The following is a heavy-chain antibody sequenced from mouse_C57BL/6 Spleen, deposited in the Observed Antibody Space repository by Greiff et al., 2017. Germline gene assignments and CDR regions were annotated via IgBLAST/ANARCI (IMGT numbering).Heavy chain of an antibody. D-gene: IGHD2-3*01. V-gene: IGHV1-18*01. CDR1: GYTFTDYN. J-gene: IGHJ2*01. CDR3: ARSFYDGYYGGYYFDY. Sequence: VQLQQSGPELVKPGASVKIPCKASGYTFTDYNMDWVKQSHGKSLEWIGDINPNNGGTIYNQKFKGKATLTVDKSSSTAYMELRSLTSEDTAVYYCARSFYDGYYGGYYFDYWGQGTTLTVSS. CDR2: INPNNGGT.